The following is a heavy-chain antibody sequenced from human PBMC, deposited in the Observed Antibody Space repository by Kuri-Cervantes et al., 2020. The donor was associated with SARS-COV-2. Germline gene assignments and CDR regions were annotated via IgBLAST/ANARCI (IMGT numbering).Heavy chain of an antibody. CDR2: ISYDGSNK. Sequence: GGSLRLSCAASGFTFSSYAMHWVRQAAGKGLEWVAGISYDGSNKYYADSVKGRFTISRDNSKNTLYLQMNSLTADDTAVYYWARDTAARYFDDWGQGTLVTVSS. V-gene: IGHV3-30*04. J-gene: IGHJ4*02. D-gene: IGHD6-6*01. CDR3: ARDTAARYFDD. CDR1: GFTFSSYA.